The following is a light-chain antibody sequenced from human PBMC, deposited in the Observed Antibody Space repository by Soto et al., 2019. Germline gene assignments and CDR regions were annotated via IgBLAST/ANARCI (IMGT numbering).Light chain of an antibody. V-gene: IGLV1-40*01. J-gene: IGLJ1*01. CDR2: GNS. CDR3: QSYDSSLSGYYV. CDR1: SSNIGAGYD. Sequence: QSLLTQPPSVSGASGQRVTISCTGSSSNIGAGYDVHWYQQLPGTAPKLLIYGNSNRPSGVPDRFSGSKSGTSASLAITGLQAEDEADYYCQSYDSSLSGYYVFGTGTKVTVL.